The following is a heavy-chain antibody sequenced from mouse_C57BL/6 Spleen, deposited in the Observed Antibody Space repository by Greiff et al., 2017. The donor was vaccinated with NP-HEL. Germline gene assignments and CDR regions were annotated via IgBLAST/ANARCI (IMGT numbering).Heavy chain of an antibody. V-gene: IGHV1-75*01. Sequence: QVQLQQSGPELVKPGASVKISCKASGYTFTDYYINWVKQRPGQGLEWIGWIFPGSGSTYYNEKFKGKATLTVDKSSSTAYMLLSSLTSEDSAVYFCAPFTTVVASYYYAMDYWGQGTSVTVSS. CDR3: APFTTVVASYYYAMDY. CDR2: IFPGSGST. CDR1: GYTFTDYY. J-gene: IGHJ4*01. D-gene: IGHD1-1*01.